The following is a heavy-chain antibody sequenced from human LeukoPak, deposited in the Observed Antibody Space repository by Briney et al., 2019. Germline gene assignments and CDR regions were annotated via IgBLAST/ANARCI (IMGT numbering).Heavy chain of an antibody. V-gene: IGHV3-23*01. Sequence: SGGSLRLSCSASGFTFSSYVLSWVRQAPGKGLESVSAISGSGGSIYYADSVKGRFTISRDNSKDTLYLQMHSLTDEDTAVYYCAKDPRGGYSGSWYFDYWGQGTLVTVSS. J-gene: IGHJ4*02. CDR1: GFTFSSYV. CDR2: ISGSGGSI. D-gene: IGHD5-12*01. CDR3: AKDPRGGYSGSWYFDY.